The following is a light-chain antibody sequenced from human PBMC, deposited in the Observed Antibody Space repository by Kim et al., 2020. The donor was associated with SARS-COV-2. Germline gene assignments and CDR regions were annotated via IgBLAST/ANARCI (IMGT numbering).Light chain of an antibody. J-gene: IGLJ1*01. CDR2: QDS. CDR1: KLGDKY. V-gene: IGLV3-1*01. Sequence: SVAPGQTAGTTCSGDKLGDKYACWYQQKPGQSPVRVIYQDSKRPSGIPERFSGSNSGNTATLTFSGTQAMDEADYYCQAWDSSTEVFGTGTKVTVL. CDR3: QAWDSSTEV.